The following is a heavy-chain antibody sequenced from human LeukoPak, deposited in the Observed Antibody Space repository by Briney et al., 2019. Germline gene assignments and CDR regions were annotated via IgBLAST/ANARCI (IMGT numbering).Heavy chain of an antibody. V-gene: IGHV1-69*10. CDR1: GGTFSSYA. J-gene: IGHJ3*02. Sequence: SVKVSCKASGGTFSSYAISWVRQAPGQGLEWMGGIIPIFGIANYAQKFQGRVTITADKSTSTAYMELSSLRSEDTAVYYCAREKGYCSSTSCFDAFDIWGQGTMVTVSS. CDR2: IIPIFGIA. D-gene: IGHD2-2*01. CDR3: AREKGYCSSTSCFDAFDI.